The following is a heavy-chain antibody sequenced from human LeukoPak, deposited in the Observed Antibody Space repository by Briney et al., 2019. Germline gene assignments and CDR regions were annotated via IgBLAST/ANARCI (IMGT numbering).Heavy chain of an antibody. Sequence: PGGSLRLSCAASGFTFSSYAMSWVRQAPGKGLEWVSAISGSGGSTYYADSVKGQFTISRDNSKNTLYLQMNSLRAEDTAVYYCATSGGYCSSASCPTKHWGQGTLVTVSS. J-gene: IGHJ1*01. CDR3: ATSGGYCSSASCPTKH. CDR1: GFTFSSYA. D-gene: IGHD2-2*01. CDR2: ISGSGGST. V-gene: IGHV3-23*01.